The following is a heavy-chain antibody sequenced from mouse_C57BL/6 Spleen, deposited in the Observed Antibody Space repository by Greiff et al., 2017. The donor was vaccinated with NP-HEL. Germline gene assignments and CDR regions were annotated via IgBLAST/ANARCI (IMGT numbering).Heavy chain of an antibody. CDR2: INPSNGGT. D-gene: IGHD1-1*01. CDR1: GYTFTSYW. Sequence: VQLQQSGTELVKPGASVKLSCKASGYTFTSYWMHWVKQRPGQGLEWIGNINPSNGGTNYNEKFKSKATLTVDKSSSTAYMQLSSLTSEDSAVYYCAREDYYLYAMDYWGQGTSVTVSS. CDR3: AREDYYLYAMDY. V-gene: IGHV1-53*01. J-gene: IGHJ4*01.